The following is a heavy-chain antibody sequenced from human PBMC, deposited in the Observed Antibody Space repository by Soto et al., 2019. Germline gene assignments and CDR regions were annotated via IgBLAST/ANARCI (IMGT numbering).Heavy chain of an antibody. D-gene: IGHD4-17*01. Sequence: EVQLVESGGGLVQPGGSLRLSCAASGFTVSSNYMSWVRQAPGKGLEWVSVIYSGGSKYYADSVKGRFTISRDNSKNTLYLQMNSLRAEDTAVYYCAREAYGGNSDYYYGMDVWGQGTTVTVSS. J-gene: IGHJ6*02. CDR3: AREAYGGNSDYYYGMDV. V-gene: IGHV3-66*01. CDR1: GFTVSSNY. CDR2: IYSGGSK.